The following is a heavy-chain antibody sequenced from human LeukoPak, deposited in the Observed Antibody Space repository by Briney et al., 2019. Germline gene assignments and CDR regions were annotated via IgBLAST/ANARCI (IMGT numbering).Heavy chain of an antibody. V-gene: IGHV4-59*01. CDR3: ARAFRDSGSYDWFDP. Sequence: KASETLSLTCTVSGGSISSYYWSWIRQPPGKGLEWIGYIYYSGSTNYNPSLKSRVTMSEDTSKNQVSLKLSSVTAADTAVYYCARAFRDSGSYDWFDPWGQGTLVIVSS. J-gene: IGHJ5*02. D-gene: IGHD1-26*01. CDR1: GGSISSYY. CDR2: IYYSGST.